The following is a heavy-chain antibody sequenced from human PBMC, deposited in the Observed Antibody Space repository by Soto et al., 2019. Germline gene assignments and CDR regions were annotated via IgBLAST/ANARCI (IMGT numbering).Heavy chain of an antibody. D-gene: IGHD2-2*01. CDR2: IWYGGSNK. Sequence: GGSLRLSCAASGFTFSSYGMHWVRQAPGKGLEWVAVIWYGGSNKYYADSVKGRFTISRDNSKNTLYLQMNSLRAEDTAVYYCAREDIVVVPAAPPVYYYYYGMDVWGQGTTVTVSS. CDR3: AREDIVVVPAAPPVYYYYYGMDV. CDR1: GFTFSSYG. J-gene: IGHJ6*02. V-gene: IGHV3-33*01.